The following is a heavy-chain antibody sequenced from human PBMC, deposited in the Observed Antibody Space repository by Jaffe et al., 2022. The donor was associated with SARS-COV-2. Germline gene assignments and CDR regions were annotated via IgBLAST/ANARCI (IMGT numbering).Heavy chain of an antibody. CDR1: GGSISSYY. D-gene: IGHD3-22*01. Sequence: QVQLQESGPGLVKPSETLSLTCTVSGGSISSYYWSWIRQPPGKGLEWIGYIYYSGSTNYNPSLKSRVTISVDTSKNQFSLKLSSVTAADTAVYYCARGIPYYYDSSGYYYEEVHFDYWGQGTLVTVSS. CDR2: IYYSGST. J-gene: IGHJ4*02. CDR3: ARGIPYYYDSSGYYYEEVHFDY. V-gene: IGHV4-59*08.